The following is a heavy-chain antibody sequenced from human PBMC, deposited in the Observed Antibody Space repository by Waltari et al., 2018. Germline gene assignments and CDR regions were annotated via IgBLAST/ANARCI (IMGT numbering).Heavy chain of an antibody. CDR3: ARRAAIAATGPTYYMDV. V-gene: IGHV4-38-2*01. CDR2: IYHSGST. CDR1: GYSISSGYY. Sequence: QVQLQESGPGLVKPSETLSLTCAVPGYSISSGYYWGWLRQPPGKGLEWIGSIYHSGSTYYNPSLKSRVTISVDTSKNQFSLKLSSVTAADTAVYYCARRAAIAATGPTYYMDVWGKGTTVTVSS. J-gene: IGHJ6*03. D-gene: IGHD6-13*01.